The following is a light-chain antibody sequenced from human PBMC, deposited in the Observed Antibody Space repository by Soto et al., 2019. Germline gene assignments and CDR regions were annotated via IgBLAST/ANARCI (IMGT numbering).Light chain of an antibody. CDR2: GAS. CDR3: QQYNNWPRT. Sequence: EIVMTPSPATPFVSPGERATPSFRASQSVCSNLARCQQKPCQAPRLLIYGASTRATGIPARFSGSGSGTEFTLTISSLQSEDFAVYYCQQYNNWPRTFGQGTKVEIK. CDR1: QSVCSN. V-gene: IGKV3-15*01. J-gene: IGKJ1*01.